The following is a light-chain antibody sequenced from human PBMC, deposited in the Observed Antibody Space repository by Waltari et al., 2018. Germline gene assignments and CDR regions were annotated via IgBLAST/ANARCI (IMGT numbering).Light chain of an antibody. CDR3: SAYTSSTVV. CDR2: EVS. V-gene: IGLV2-18*02. CDR1: SSDIGSYNR. J-gene: IGLJ2*01. Sequence: QSALTQPPSVSGSPGQSVTISCTGSSSDIGSYNRVSWSQQPPGTAPSLMLYEVSYRPSGFPDRFSGSKSGNTASLTISVLQAEDEADYYCSAYTSSTVVFGGGTKLTVL.